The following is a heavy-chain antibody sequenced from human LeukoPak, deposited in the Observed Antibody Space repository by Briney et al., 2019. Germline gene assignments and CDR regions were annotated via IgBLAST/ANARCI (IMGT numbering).Heavy chain of an antibody. Sequence: ASVKLSCKASGGTFSSYAIIWRRQAPGQGLEWMGGSITFFGIANYAQKFQGRVTITTDESTSTANMELSSLRSEDTAVYYCARGVKPLYYGSGSYWFDPWGQGTLVTVSS. V-gene: IGHV1-69*05. CDR1: GGTFSSYA. D-gene: IGHD3-10*01. CDR3: ARGVKPLYYGSGSYWFDP. J-gene: IGHJ5*02. CDR2: SITFFGIA.